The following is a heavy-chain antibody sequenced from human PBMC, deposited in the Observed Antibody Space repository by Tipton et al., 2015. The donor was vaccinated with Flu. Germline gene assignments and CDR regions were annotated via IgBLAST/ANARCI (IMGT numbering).Heavy chain of an antibody. V-gene: IGHV3-23*01. J-gene: IGHJ4*01. CDR3: AKKGDYSDTYYVGGDYFDH. D-gene: IGHD3-16*01. CDR1: GFTFNSYA. CDR2: LSGTGGHT. Sequence: SLRLSCAASGFTFNSYAMSWVRQAPGGWLEWVSALSGTGGHTYYADSVRGRFTISRDNSRNTVYLQMNSLRAEDTAVYYCAKKGDYSDTYYVGGDYFDHWCQGTLVTVSS.